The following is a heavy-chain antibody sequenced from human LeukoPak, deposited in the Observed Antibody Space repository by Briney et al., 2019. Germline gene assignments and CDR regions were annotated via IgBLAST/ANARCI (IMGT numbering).Heavy chain of an antibody. J-gene: IGHJ1*01. Sequence: GGSLRLSCAASGFTFSSYWMYWVRQAPGKGLVWVSRIKSDGNTNYADSVKGRFTISRDNAKNTVSLQMNSLRAEDTGVYYCARAPSEIGGYYPEYFRHWGQGTLVTVSS. CDR2: IKSDGNT. CDR3: ARAPSEIGGYYPEYFRH. CDR1: GFTFSSYW. V-gene: IGHV3-74*01. D-gene: IGHD3-22*01.